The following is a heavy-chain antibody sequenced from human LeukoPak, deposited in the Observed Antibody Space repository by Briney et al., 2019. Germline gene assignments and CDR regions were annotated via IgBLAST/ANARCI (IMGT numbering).Heavy chain of an antibody. J-gene: IGHJ4*02. V-gene: IGHV1-69*05. CDR1: GGTFRSYA. CDR3: AEEAGDGYNYKGYFDY. CDR2: IIPIFGTA. D-gene: IGHD5-24*01. Sequence: ASVKVSCKASGGTFRSYAISWVRQAPGQGLEWMGRIIPIFGTANYAQKFQGRVTITTDESTSTAYMELSSLRSEDTAVYYCAEEAGDGYNYKGYFDYWGQGTLVTVSS.